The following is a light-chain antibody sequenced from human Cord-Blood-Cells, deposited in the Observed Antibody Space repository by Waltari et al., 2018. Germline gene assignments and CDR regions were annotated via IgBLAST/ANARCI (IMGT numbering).Light chain of an antibody. CDR2: DVS. CDR1: SSDVGGYNY. Sequence: QSALTQPASVSGSPGQSITISCTGTSSDVGGYNYVSWYQQHPGKAPKLMIYDVSNRPSGVSNRFSGYKSCNTASLTISGLQAEDEADYYCSSYTSSSTWVFGGGTKLTVL. CDR3: SSYTSSSTWV. V-gene: IGLV2-14*01. J-gene: IGLJ3*02.